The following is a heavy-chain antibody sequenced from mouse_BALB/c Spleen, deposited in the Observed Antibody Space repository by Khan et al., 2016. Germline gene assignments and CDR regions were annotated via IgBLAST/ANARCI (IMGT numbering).Heavy chain of an antibody. V-gene: IGHV7-3*02. D-gene: IGHD2-1*01. Sequence: EVELVESGGGLVQPGGSLRLSCATSGFTFTDYYMSWVRQPPGKALEWLGFIRNKANGYTTAYSASVKGRFTISRDNSQSILYLQMNTLRAEDSATYYCARDIRYGNYVRWYFDVWGAGTTVTVSS. CDR3: ARDIRYGNYVRWYFDV. J-gene: IGHJ1*01. CDR2: IRNKANGYTT. CDR1: GFTFTDYY.